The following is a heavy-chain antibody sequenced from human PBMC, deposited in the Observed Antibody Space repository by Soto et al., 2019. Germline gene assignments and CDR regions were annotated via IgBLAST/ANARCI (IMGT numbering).Heavy chain of an antibody. D-gene: IGHD3-22*01. CDR2: ISSSSSYI. J-gene: IGHJ4*02. Sequence: EVQLVESGGGLVKPGGSLRLSCAASGFTFSSYSMNWVRQAPGKGLEWVSSISSSSSYIYYADSVKGRFTISRDNAKNSLYLQMNSLRAEDTAVYYCARGPYDSSGYYYLDFDYWGQGTLVTVSS. CDR3: ARGPYDSSGYYYLDFDY. V-gene: IGHV3-21*01. CDR1: GFTFSSYS.